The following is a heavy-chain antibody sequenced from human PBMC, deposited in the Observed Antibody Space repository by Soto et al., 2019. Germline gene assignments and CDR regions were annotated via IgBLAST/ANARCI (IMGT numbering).Heavy chain of an antibody. D-gene: IGHD2-15*01. CDR2: IRDSGDST. CDR3: APHVYCSGGSCHYDAFDI. V-gene: IGHV3-23*01. CDR1: GFIFGNYM. Sequence: EVQLLESGGGLVQLGESLRLSCAVSGFIFGNYMMTWVRQAPGKGLEWVSTIRDSGDSTYYEDSVKGRFTISRDNFKNTLYLQMDSLGAEDTAVYYCAPHVYCSGGSCHYDAFDIRGQGAMVTVSS. J-gene: IGHJ3*02.